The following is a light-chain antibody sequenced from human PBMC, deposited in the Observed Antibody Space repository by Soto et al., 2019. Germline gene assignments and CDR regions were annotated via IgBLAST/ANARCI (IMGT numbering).Light chain of an antibody. V-gene: IGKV1-5*01. CDR3: QQYNSYS. CDR1: QSISNW. Sequence: DIQMSQSPSTLPASVGDRVTITCRASQSISNWLAWYQKKTGTAPKVLIYHASNLQSGVPSSFSGSGSGTEFTLTISSMQPDDFATYYCQQYNSYSFGQGTKVDIK. CDR2: HAS. J-gene: IGKJ1*01.